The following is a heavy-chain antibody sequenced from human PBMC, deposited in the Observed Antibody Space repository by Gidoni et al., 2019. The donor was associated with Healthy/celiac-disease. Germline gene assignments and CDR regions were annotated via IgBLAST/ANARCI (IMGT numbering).Heavy chain of an antibody. CDR1: GGTFSSYA. D-gene: IGHD5-18*01. CDR3: ARLGGGVDTAMVGAFDI. CDR2: IIPIFGTA. Sequence: QVQLVQSGAEVKKPGSSVKVSCKASGGTFSSYAISWVRQAPGQGLEWMGGIIPIFGTAKYAQKFQGRVTITADKSTSTAYMELSSLRSEDTAVYYCARLGGGVDTAMVGAFDIWGQGTMVTVSS. V-gene: IGHV1-69*06. J-gene: IGHJ3*02.